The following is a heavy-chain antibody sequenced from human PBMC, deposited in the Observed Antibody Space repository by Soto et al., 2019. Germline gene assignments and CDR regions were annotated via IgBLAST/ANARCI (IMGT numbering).Heavy chain of an antibody. V-gene: IGHV4-59*01. Sequence: SLTCTDSGGSLSSYYWRWIRQPPGKGLEWIGYIYYSGSTNYNPSLKSRVTISVDTSKNQFSLKLSSVTAADTAVYYCARAFVGSWIPTHYFDYGGQGTLVTVSS. CDR2: IYYSGST. CDR3: ARAFVGSWIPTHYFDY. D-gene: IGHD5-18*01. CDR1: GGSLSSYY. J-gene: IGHJ4*02.